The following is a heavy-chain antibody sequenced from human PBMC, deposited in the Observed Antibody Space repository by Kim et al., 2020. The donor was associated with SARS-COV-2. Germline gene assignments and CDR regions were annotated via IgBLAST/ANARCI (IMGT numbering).Heavy chain of an antibody. CDR3: ARDLDYYGMDV. V-gene: IGHV3-66*01. CDR2: SN. Sequence: SNYYADSVKGRFTISSDNSKNTLYLQMNSLRAEDTAVYYCARDLDYYGMDVWGQGTTVTVSS. J-gene: IGHJ6*02.